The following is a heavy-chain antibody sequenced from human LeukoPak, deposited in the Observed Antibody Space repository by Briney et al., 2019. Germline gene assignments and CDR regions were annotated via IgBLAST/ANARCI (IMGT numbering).Heavy chain of an antibody. D-gene: IGHD3-9*01. CDR3: ARKRSFDL. J-gene: IGHJ4*02. Sequence: SETLSLTCTVPGDSVSSYYWSWIRQPPGKRLEWIGCIYYSESATYNPSLKSRVTISLDTSKNQFFLKPSSVTAADTAVYYCARKRSFDLWGQGTLVTVSS. CDR2: IYYSESA. CDR1: GDSVSSYY. V-gene: IGHV4-59*02.